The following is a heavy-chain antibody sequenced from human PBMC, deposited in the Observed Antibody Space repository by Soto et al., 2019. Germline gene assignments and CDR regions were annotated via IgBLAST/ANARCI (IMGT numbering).Heavy chain of an antibody. CDR2: INPSGGTT. CDR3: ARGYFDS. J-gene: IGHJ4*02. CDR1: GYTFTTYY. V-gene: IGHV1-46*01. Sequence: QVQLVQSGAEVKKPGDSVKVSCKASGYTFTTYYIRWVRQAPGQGLEWMGIINPSGGTTSYVHKFQGRVTMTRDTSTSTVYMELSSLRSEDTAVYYCARGYFDSWGQGTLVTVSS.